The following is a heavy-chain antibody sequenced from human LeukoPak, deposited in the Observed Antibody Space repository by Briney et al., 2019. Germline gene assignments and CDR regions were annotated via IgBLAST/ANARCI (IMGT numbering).Heavy chain of an antibody. CDR1: GFTVSSNY. Sequence: PGGSLRLSCAASGFTVSSNYMSWVRQAPGKGLEWVSVIYSGGSTYYADSVKGRFTISRDNSKNTLYLQMNSLRAEDTAVYYCARAYYDFWSGYQGYYFDYWGQGTLVTVSS. V-gene: IGHV3-53*01. CDR3: ARAYYDFWSGYQGYYFDY. J-gene: IGHJ4*02. CDR2: IYSGGST. D-gene: IGHD3-3*01.